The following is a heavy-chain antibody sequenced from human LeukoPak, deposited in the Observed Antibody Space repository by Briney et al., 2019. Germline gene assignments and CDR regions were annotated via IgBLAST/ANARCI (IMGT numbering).Heavy chain of an antibody. CDR2: IKSENDGGAT. Sequence: GGSLRLSCAASGFTVTNDWMSWVRQAPGTGLEWVGRIKSENDGGATDFATPVKGRFAMSRDESKNTLYLQMNSLKIEDTAVYYRLAYGGYWGQGALVTVSS. J-gene: IGHJ4*02. CDR3: LAYGGY. CDR1: GFTVTNDW. D-gene: IGHD4/OR15-4a*01. V-gene: IGHV3-15*01.